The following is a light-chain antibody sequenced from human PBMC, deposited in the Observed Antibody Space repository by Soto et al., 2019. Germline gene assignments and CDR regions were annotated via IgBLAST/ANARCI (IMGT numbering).Light chain of an antibody. CDR3: QQYNSWPLGT. CDR2: GAS. V-gene: IGKV3-15*01. J-gene: IGKJ1*01. Sequence: EIVMTQSPATLSVSPGERATLSCRASQSVSSNLAWYQQKPGQAPRLLIYGASTRATGIPARFSGSGSGTEFTLTISSLQSEDFAVYYCQQYNSWPLGTFGPGTKVEIK. CDR1: QSVSSN.